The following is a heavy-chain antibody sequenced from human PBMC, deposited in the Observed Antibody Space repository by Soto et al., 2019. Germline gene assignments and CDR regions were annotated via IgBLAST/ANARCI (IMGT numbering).Heavy chain of an antibody. CDR2: IYHSGST. CDR3: ASLTAYYDSSGYSNAFDI. CDR1: GCSMSSSNW. V-gene: IGHV4-4*02. Sequence: PSETLSLAISVSGCSMSSSNWWSWVRQPPGKGLEWIGEIYHSGSTNYNPSLKSRVTISVDKSKNQFSLKLSSVTAADTAVYYCASLTAYYDSSGYSNAFDIWGQGTMVTVSS. J-gene: IGHJ3*02. D-gene: IGHD3-22*01.